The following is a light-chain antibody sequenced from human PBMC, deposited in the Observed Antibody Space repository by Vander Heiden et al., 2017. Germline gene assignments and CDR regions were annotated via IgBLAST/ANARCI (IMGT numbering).Light chain of an antibody. CDR3: QQYNNWPPLT. Sequence: IVMTPPPATLSVSPGERATLSCRASQRGSSKLAWYQQKTGQAPRLLIYGASTRATGIPARFSGSGSGTEFTLTISSLQSEDFAVYYCQQYNNWPPLTFGGGTKVEIK. CDR1: QRGSSK. J-gene: IGKJ4*01. CDR2: GAS. V-gene: IGKV3-15*01.